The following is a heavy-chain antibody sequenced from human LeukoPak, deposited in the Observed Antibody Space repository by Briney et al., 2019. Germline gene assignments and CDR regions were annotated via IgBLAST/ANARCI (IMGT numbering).Heavy chain of an antibody. CDR2: IHSDGSST. V-gene: IGHV3-74*01. CDR3: ARGNAHAFDI. Sequence: GGSLRLSCAASGFTFSNYWMHWVRHAPGKGLVWVSRIHSDGSSTTSADSVKGRFTISRDNAENTLYLQMNSLRAEDTAVYFCARGNAHAFDIWGQGTMVTVSS. J-gene: IGHJ3*02. D-gene: IGHD1-1*01. CDR1: GFTFSNYW.